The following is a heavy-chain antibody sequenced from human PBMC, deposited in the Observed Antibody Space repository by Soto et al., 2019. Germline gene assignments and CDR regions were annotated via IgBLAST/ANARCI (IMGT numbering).Heavy chain of an antibody. V-gene: IGHV3-23*01. CDR1: GFSFRTYT. CDR3: AKARCTTTDCYVPDY. D-gene: IGHD1-26*01. CDR2: ISGSGGSP. J-gene: IGHJ4*02. Sequence: EVQLSESGGGLVQTGGSLRLSCAASGFSFRTYTMSWVRQAPGKGLEWLSVISGSGGSPSYADSVQGRFVISRDNARNTLYLHMSSLRAEDTAMYYCAKARCTTTDCYVPDYWGRGTLVTVSS.